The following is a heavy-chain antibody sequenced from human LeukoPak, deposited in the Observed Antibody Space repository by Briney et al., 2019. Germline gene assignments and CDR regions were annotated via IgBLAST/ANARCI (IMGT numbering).Heavy chain of an antibody. CDR1: GFTFTSSA. CDR2: IVVGSGNT. D-gene: IGHD3-3*01. J-gene: IGHJ3*02. V-gene: IGHV1-58*02. CDR3: ARALHYDFWSGYYRVDAFDI. Sequence: GASVKVSCKASGFTFTSSAMQWVRQARGQRLEWIGWIVVGSGNTNYAQKFQERVTITRDMSTSTAYMELSSLRSEDTAVYYCARALHYDFWSGYYRVDAFDIWGQGTMVTVSS.